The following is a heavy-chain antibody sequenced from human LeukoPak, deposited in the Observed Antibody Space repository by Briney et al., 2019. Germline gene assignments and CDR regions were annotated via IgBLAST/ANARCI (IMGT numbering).Heavy chain of an antibody. CDR3: ARQKTLWFGELSLYGMDV. D-gene: IGHD3-10*01. Sequence: SETLSLTCTVSGGSISSSSYYWGWIRQPPGKGLECIGSIYYSGSTYYNPSLKSRVTISVDTSKNQFSLKLSSVTAADTAVYYCARQKTLWFGELSLYGMDVWGQGTTVTVSS. CDR2: IYYSGST. J-gene: IGHJ6*02. V-gene: IGHV4-39*01. CDR1: GGSISSSSYY.